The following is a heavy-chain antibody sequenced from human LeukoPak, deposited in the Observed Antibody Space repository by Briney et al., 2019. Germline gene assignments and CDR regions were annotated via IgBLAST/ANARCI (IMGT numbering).Heavy chain of an antibody. D-gene: IGHD6-6*01. CDR3: ARRNWQQFVRGRYFQH. J-gene: IGHJ1*01. CDR1: GVSMTIGGYY. Sequence: SETLSLTCTVSGVSMTIGGYYWTWIRQPAGKGLEWLGRVHTSGSTNYNPSLKSRVTLSQDTSRNQVYLRLTSVTAADTAVYYCARRNWQQFVRGRYFQHWGQGTLVTVSS. CDR2: VHTSGST. V-gene: IGHV4-61*02.